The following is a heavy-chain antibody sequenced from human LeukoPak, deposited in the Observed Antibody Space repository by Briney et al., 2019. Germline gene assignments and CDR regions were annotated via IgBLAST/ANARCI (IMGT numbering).Heavy chain of an antibody. V-gene: IGHV4-34*01. Sequence: SETLSLTCAVYGGSFSGYYWGWIRQPPGKGLEWIGEINRSGSTNYNPSLKSRVTISVDTSKNQFSLKLSSVTAADTAVYYCARGSGGYCSGGSCYFSLVSEYYYYYYGMDVWGQGTTVTVSS. CDR2: INRSGST. CDR1: GGSFSGYY. J-gene: IGHJ6*02. D-gene: IGHD2-15*01. CDR3: ARGSGGYCSGGSCYFSLVSEYYYYYYGMDV.